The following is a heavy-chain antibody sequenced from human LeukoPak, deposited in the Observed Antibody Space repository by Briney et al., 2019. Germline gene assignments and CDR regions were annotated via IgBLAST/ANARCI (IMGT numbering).Heavy chain of an antibody. J-gene: IGHJ4*02. CDR3: AKEGKLGLDY. Sequence: GGSLRLSCAASGFTFDDYGMSWVRQAPGKGLEWVSGINWSGGSTGYADSVKGRFTISRDNAKNSLYLQMNSLRAEDTAVHYCAKEGKLGLDYWGQGTLVTVSS. D-gene: IGHD3-10*01. V-gene: IGHV3-20*04. CDR1: GFTFDDYG. CDR2: INWSGGST.